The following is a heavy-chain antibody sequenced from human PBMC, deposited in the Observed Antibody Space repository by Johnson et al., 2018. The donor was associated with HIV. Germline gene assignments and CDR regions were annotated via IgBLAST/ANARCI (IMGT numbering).Heavy chain of an antibody. CDR1: GLSFSNFG. CDR2: IYSGGST. J-gene: IGHJ3*02. V-gene: IGHV3-NL1*01. Sequence: QVQLVESGGGVVQPGKSLTLSCVGSGLSFSNFGIHWVRQAPGKGPEWVAVIYSGGSTYYADSVKGRFTISRDNSKNTLYVQMNNLRAEDTAVYYCGRHRDDAFDIWGQGTMVTVSS. CDR3: GRHRDDAFDI. D-gene: IGHD2-21*02.